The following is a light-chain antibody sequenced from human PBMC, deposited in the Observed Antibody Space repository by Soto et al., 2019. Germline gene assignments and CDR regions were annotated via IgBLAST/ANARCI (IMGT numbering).Light chain of an antibody. Sequence: EIVLTQAAGTLSLSPGERDTLSCRASQGVASRYLAWYQQKPGQAPRLLIYGASTRATGLPGRFSGSGLGTDFTLTIIRLEPEDFAVYYCQQYGSSPLAFGQGTRLEIK. J-gene: IGKJ5*01. V-gene: IGKV3-20*01. CDR3: QQYGSSPLA. CDR2: GAS. CDR1: QGVASRY.